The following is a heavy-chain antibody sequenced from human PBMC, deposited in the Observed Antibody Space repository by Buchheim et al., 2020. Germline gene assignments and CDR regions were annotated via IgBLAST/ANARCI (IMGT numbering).Heavy chain of an antibody. V-gene: IGHV1-8*01. CDR1: GYTSSSYD. J-gene: IGHJ5*02. Sequence: QVQLVQSGAEVKKPGASVRVSCKASGYTSSSYDINWVRQATGQGLEWMGWMSPNSGNTGYAQRFQGRVTLTRDTSISTAYMELTSLTSDDTAVYYCARDSDGGSGRFDPWGQGTL. CDR2: MSPNSGNT. D-gene: IGHD6-25*01. CDR3: ARDSDGGSGRFDP.